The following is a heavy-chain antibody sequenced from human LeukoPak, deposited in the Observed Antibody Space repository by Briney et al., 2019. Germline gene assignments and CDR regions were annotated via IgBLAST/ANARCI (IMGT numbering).Heavy chain of an antibody. CDR2: GYYTGSI. D-gene: IGHD4-11*01. J-gene: IGHJ4*02. V-gene: IGHV4-59*08. Sequence: SETLSLTCTVSGASVRNYYWSWSRQPPGKGLEWIGYGYYTGSISYNPSLKSRVTISVDTSKNQISLRLTSVAAADTAVYYCERHGGYSRNWPSTVEFPGYWRQGAKVTVSS. CDR3: ERHGGYSRNWPSTVEFPGY. CDR1: GASVRNYY.